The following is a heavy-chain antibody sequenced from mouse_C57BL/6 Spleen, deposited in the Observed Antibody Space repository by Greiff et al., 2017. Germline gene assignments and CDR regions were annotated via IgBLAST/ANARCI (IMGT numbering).Heavy chain of an antibody. V-gene: IGHV5-4*01. CDR2: ISDGGSYT. CDR3: ARDVPYYYGGYYAMDY. D-gene: IGHD1-1*01. Sequence: EVKVEESGGGLVKPGGSLKLSCAASGFTFSSYAMSWVRQTPEKRLEWVATISDGGSYTYYPDNVKGRFTISRDNAKNNLYLQMSHLQSEDTAMYYCARDVPYYYGGYYAMDYWGQGTSVTVSS. J-gene: IGHJ4*01. CDR1: GFTFSSYA.